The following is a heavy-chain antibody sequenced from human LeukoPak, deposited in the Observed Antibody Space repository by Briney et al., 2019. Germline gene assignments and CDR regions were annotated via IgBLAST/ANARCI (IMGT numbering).Heavy chain of an antibody. CDR1: GYSISSGYY. J-gene: IGHJ4*02. CDR3: ARDDLVVPAANPDDY. V-gene: IGHV4-38-2*02. CDR2: IYHSGST. Sequence: KPSETLSLTCTVSGYSISSGYYWGWIRQPPGKGPEWIGSIYHSGSTNYNPSLKSRVTISVDTSKNQYSLKLSSVTAADTAVYYCARDDLVVPAANPDDYWGQGTLVTVSS. D-gene: IGHD2-2*01.